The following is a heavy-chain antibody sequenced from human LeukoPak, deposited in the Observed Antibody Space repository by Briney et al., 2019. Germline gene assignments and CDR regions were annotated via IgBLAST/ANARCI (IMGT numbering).Heavy chain of an antibody. Sequence: SETLSLTCTVSGVSVGSAGHYWSWIRQPPGGGLEWIGYIYYISNTNYNPSLKSRVTMSLNPSGNQFSLKLNSVTAADTAMYYCARTQSQSGSYRYYFGYWGQGTLVTVSS. V-gene: IGHV4-61*08. D-gene: IGHD1-26*01. CDR1: GVSVGSAGHY. CDR2: IYYISNT. CDR3: ARTQSQSGSYRYYFGY. J-gene: IGHJ4*02.